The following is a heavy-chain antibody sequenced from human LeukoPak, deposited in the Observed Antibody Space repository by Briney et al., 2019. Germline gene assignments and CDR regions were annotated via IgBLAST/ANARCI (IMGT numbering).Heavy chain of an antibody. CDR2: ISGYYGNT. CDR1: GYTFTSHG. D-gene: IGHD6-6*01. CDR3: ARNSSSSVDY. V-gene: IGHV1-18*01. Sequence: GASVKVSCKASGYTFTSHGISWVRQAPGQGLEWMGWISGYYGNTNYAQKLQGRVTMTTDTSTSTAYMELRSLRSDDTAIYYCARNSSSSVDYWGHGTLVTVSS. J-gene: IGHJ4*01.